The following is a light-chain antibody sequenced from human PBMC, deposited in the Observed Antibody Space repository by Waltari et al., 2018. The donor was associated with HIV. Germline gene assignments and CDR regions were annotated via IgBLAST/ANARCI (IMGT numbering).Light chain of an antibody. CDR3: SSYRSSSTFV. CDR1: SSDVGGYDY. CDR2: EVT. V-gene: IGLV2-14*03. J-gene: IGLJ1*01. Sequence: QSALTQPASVSGSPGQSITISCTGASSDVGGYDYVSWYQQHPGKAPKLMIYEVTNRPSGISNSFSGSKSGNTASLTISGLQAEDEADYYCSSYRSSSTFVFGTGTKVTVL.